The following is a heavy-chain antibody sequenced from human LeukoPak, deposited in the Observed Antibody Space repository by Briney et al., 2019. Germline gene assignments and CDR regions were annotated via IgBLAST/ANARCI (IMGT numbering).Heavy chain of an antibody. CDR1: GFTFSSYS. J-gene: IGHJ4*02. V-gene: IGHV3-21*04. D-gene: IGHD4-23*01. CDR3: ARNYGGNPSGVDY. CDR2: ISSSSSYI. Sequence: PGGSLRLSCAASGFTFSSYSMNWVRQAPGKGLEWVSSISSSSSYIYYADSVKGRFTISRDNAKNSLYLQMNSLRAEDTAVYYCARNYGGNPSGVDYWGQGTLVTVSS.